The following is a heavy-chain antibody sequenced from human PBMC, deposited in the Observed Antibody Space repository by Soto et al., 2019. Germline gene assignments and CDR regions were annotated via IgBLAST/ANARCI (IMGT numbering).Heavy chain of an antibody. V-gene: IGHV3-30-3*01. J-gene: IGHJ4*02. CDR1: GFTFSSYA. CDR3: ARDPWIQLPYEYYFDY. CDR2: ISYDGSNK. D-gene: IGHD5-18*01. Sequence: GVSLRLSCAASGFTFSSYAMHWVRQAPGKGLEWVAVISYDGSNKYYADSVKGRFTISRDNSKNTLYLQMNSLRAEDTAVYYCARDPWIQLPYEYYFDYWGQGTLVTVSS.